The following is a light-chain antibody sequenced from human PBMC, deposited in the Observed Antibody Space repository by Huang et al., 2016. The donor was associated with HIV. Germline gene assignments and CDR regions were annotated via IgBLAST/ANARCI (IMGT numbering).Light chain of an antibody. Sequence: DIQMTQSPSSLSASAGDRVTITCQASQDISNYLNWYQQKPGKAPKLLIYDASNLETGVPSRFSGSGSGTDFTFTISSLQPEDTATYYCQQYNNLPTFGQGTKLEIK. J-gene: IGKJ2*01. CDR2: DAS. CDR1: QDISNY. CDR3: QQYNNLPT. V-gene: IGKV1-33*01.